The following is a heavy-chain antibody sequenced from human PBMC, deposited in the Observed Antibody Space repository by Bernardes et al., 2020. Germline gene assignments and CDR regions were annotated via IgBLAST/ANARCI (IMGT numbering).Heavy chain of an antibody. CDR1: GFTFSSYA. J-gene: IGHJ5*02. Sequence: SLRLSCAASGFTFSSYAMHWVRQAPGKGLEWVAVISYDGSNKYYADSVKGRFTISRDNSKNTLYLQMNSLRAEDTAVYYCAREAVRNIVVVIAIPRFWFDPWGQGTLVTVSS. V-gene: IGHV3-30-3*01. CDR3: AREAVRNIVVVIAIPRFWFDP. CDR2: ISYDGSNK. D-gene: IGHD2-21*01.